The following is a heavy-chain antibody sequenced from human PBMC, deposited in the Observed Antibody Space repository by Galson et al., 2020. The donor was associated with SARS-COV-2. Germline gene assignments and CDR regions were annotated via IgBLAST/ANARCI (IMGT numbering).Heavy chain of an antibody. J-gene: IGHJ5*02. V-gene: IGHV3-48*04. D-gene: IGHD2-21*01. Sequence: GESLKISCAASGFTLSGYSMNWVRQAPGKGLDWVSYISSDDTTRYYADSVKGRFTISRDNAKNSLSLQMNSLRAEDTAVYYCASLSVVAEGAHLFDPWGQGTLVTVSS. CDR2: ISSDDTTR. CDR1: GFTLSGYS. CDR3: ASLSVVAEGAHLFDP.